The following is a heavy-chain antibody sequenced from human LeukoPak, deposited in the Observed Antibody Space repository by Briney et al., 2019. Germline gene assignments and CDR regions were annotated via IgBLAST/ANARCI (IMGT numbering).Heavy chain of an antibody. D-gene: IGHD3-16*01. CDR2: ISGSADST. J-gene: IGHJ4*02. V-gene: IGHV3-23*01. Sequence: GGSLRLSCAASGFTFSDSAMTWVRQAAGKGLDWVSSISGSADSTNYADSVKGRFTISRDNSKNMVWLQMNSLRAEDTAVCYCVRGRVFVDYWGQGTLVTVSS. CDR1: GFTFSDSA. CDR3: VRGRVFVDY.